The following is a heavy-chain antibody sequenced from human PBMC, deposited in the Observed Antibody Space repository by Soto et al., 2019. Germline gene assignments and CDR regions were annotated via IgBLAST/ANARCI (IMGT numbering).Heavy chain of an antibody. CDR2: ISAAGDP. Sequence: EVQLVESGGGLVQPGGSLRLSCEASGFTFRNYDMHWVRQGTGKGLEWVSGISAAGDPDYADSVEGRFTISRENAQNSFFLQMNSLRVGDPAVYYCARTDRDFYGLDVWGQGTTVIVS. V-gene: IGHV3-13*05. J-gene: IGHJ6*02. CDR1: GFTFRNYD. CDR3: ARTDRDFYGLDV.